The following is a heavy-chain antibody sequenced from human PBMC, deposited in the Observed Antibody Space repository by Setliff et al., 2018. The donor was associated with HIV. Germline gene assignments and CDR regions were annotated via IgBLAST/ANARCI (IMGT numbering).Heavy chain of an antibody. CDR1: GFTFSNAW. Sequence: GSLRLSCAASGFTFSNAWMNWVRQAPGKGLEWLGRIKKSSDGGKTDDASPVKGRFTISRDDSKNTLYLQMNSLKTEDTGVYFCATDNGPSYSMDIWGQGTTVTVSS. J-gene: IGHJ6*02. CDR2: IKKSSDGGKT. D-gene: IGHD2-21*01. V-gene: IGHV3-15*01. CDR3: ATDNGPSYSMDI.